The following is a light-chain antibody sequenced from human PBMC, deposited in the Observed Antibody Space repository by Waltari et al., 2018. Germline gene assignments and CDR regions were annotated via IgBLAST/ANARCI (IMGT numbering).Light chain of an antibody. CDR1: SSDVGSYNL. J-gene: IGLJ1*01. V-gene: IGLV2-23*01. Sequence: QSALTQPASVSWSPGQSITISCTGTSSDVGSYNLVSWYQQHPGSAPKLIIYEGSKRPSGVSSLFSGSRSGNTASLTISGLQADDEGDYYCCSYVAINTYVFGTGTKVSVL. CDR2: EGS. CDR3: CSYVAINTYV.